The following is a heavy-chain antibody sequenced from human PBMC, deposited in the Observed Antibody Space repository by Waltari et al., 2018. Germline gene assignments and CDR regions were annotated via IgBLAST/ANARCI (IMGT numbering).Heavy chain of an antibody. Sequence: QVQLVESGGGVVQPGRSLRLSCAASGFTLSSYAMHWVRQAPGKGLEWVAVISYDGSNKYYADSVKGRFTISRDNSKNTLYLQMNSLRAEDTAVYYCARGVDVWGKGTTVTVSS. V-gene: IGHV3-30-3*01. J-gene: IGHJ6*04. CDR1: GFTLSSYA. CDR3: ARGVDV. CDR2: ISYDGSNK.